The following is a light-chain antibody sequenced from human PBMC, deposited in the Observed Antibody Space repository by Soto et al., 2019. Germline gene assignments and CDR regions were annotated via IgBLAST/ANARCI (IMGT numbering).Light chain of an antibody. J-gene: IGKJ1*01. CDR3: QQYNSYSWT. V-gene: IGKV1-5*01. CDR1: QRISSW. Sequence: GDRVTITCRASQRISSWWAWYQQKPGKAPKLLIYDASSLESGGPSRFSGSGSGTEFTLTISSLQPDDFATYYCQQYNSYSWTFGQGTKVEIK. CDR2: DAS.